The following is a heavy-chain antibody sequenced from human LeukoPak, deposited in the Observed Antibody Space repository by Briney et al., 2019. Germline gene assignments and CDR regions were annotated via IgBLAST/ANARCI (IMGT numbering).Heavy chain of an antibody. Sequence: SETLSLTCAVSGESFSGYFWTWIRQPPGKGLEWIGESNHFGSTDYNPSLKSRVAISVDTSKNQFSLKLSSVTAADTAVYYCARSLSSGGWHHPVDHWGQGTPVTVSS. CDR1: GESFSGYF. CDR3: ARSLSSGGWHHPVDH. V-gene: IGHV4-34*01. J-gene: IGHJ4*02. CDR2: SNHFGST. D-gene: IGHD6-19*01.